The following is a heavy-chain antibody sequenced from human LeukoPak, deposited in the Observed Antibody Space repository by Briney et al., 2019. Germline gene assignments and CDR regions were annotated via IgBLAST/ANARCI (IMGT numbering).Heavy chain of an antibody. V-gene: IGHV3-21*01. D-gene: IGHD6-13*01. J-gene: IGHJ5*02. CDR1: GFTFSSYS. Sequence: GGSLRLSCAASGFTFSSYSMNWVRQAPGKGLEWVSSISSSSSSYIYYADSVKGRFTISRDNAKNSLYLQMNSLRAEDTAVYYCAREAGIAAAGSLSSGPWGQGTLVTVSS. CDR3: AREAGIAAAGSLSSGP. CDR2: ISSSSSSYI.